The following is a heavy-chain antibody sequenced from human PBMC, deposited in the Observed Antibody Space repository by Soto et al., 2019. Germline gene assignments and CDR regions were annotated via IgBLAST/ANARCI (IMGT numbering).Heavy chain of an antibody. J-gene: IGHJ4*02. D-gene: IGHD3-9*01. CDR3: ARVFGDILTGYSPRPFDY. Sequence: GGSLRLSCAASGFTFSSYWMSWVRQAPGKGLEWVANIKQDGSEKYYVDSVKGRFTISRDNAKNSLYLQMNSLRAEDTAVDYGARVFGDILTGYSPRPFDYWGQGTLVTVSS. CDR2: IKQDGSEK. CDR1: GFTFSSYW. V-gene: IGHV3-7*01.